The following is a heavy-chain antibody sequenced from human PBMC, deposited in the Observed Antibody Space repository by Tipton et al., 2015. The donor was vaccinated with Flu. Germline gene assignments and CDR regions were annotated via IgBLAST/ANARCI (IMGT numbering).Heavy chain of an antibody. D-gene: IGHD2-15*01. V-gene: IGHV1-2*02. CDR2: INPNSGGT. CDR3: ARVGPYCSGGSCPYYFDY. CDR1: GYTFTGYY. J-gene: IGHJ4*02. Sequence: QLVQSGAEVKKPGASVKVSCKASGYTFTGYYMHWVRQAPGQGLEWMGWINPNSGGTNYAQKFQGRVTMTRDTSISTAYMELSRLRSDDTAVYYCARVGPYCSGGSCPYYFDYWGQGTLVTVSS.